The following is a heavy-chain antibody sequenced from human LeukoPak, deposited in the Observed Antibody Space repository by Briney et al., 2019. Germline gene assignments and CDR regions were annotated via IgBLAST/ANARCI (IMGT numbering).Heavy chain of an antibody. J-gene: IGHJ4*02. CDR3: ARWEYSSGYYVDY. Sequence: PGGSLRLSCAASGFTFSRNWMTWVRQAPGKGLEWVANIKPDGSATYYVDSLKGRITISRDNAKNSLYLHMNILSAEDTAVYYCARWEYSSGYYVDYWGQGTLVTVSS. D-gene: IGHD6-19*01. CDR1: GFTFSRNW. CDR2: IKPDGSAT. V-gene: IGHV3-7*01.